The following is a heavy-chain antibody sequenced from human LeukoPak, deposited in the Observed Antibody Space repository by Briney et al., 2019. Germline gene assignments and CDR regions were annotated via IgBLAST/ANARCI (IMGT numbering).Heavy chain of an antibody. V-gene: IGHV3-21*01. CDR2: INDNSRSI. CDR3: AKSVNSYYDWFDP. D-gene: IGHD3-22*01. J-gene: IGHJ5*02. CDR1: GFTFSSYS. Sequence: PGGSLRLSCAASGFTFSSYSMNWVRQAPGKGLEWVSSINDNSRSIFYTDSLKGRFTVSRDNAKNSLYLQMNNLRAEDTAVYHCAKSVNSYYDWFDPWGQGTLVIVSS.